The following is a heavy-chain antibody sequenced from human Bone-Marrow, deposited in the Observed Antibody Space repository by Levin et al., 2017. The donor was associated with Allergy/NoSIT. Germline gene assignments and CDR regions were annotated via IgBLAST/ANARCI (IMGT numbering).Heavy chain of an antibody. D-gene: IGHD6-13*01. V-gene: IGHV3-33*01. Sequence: TGGSLRLSCAASGFTFSSYCMHWVRQAPGKGLEWVAVIWYDGSNKYYADSVKGRFTISRDNSKNTLYLQMNSLRAEDTAVYYCARESYSSSFDYWGQGTLVTVSS. CDR3: ARESYSSSFDY. J-gene: IGHJ4*02. CDR2: IWYDGSNK. CDR1: GFTFSSYC.